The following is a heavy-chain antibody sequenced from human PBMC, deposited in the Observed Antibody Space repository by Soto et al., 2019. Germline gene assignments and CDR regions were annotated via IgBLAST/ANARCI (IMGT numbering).Heavy chain of an antibody. Sequence: GGSLRLSCVASGFTFSDHYMDWVRQAPGKGLEWVGRIKNKANGYKTEYAASVEGRITISRDDSKNSLSLQINSLKTEDTATYYCAHKGAGYRGFKYWGQGTLVTVSS. D-gene: IGHD5-12*01. CDR3: AHKGAGYRGFKY. V-gene: IGHV3-72*01. CDR1: GFTFSDHY. CDR2: IKNKANGYKT. J-gene: IGHJ4*02.